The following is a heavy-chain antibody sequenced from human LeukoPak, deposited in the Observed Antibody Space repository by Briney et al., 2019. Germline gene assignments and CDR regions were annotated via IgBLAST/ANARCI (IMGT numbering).Heavy chain of an antibody. V-gene: IGHV4-59*01. CDR2: IYYSGST. J-gene: IGHJ4*02. CDR3: ARDPGGDSSGYFAD. CDR1: GGSISSYY. D-gene: IGHD3-22*01. Sequence: SETLSLTCTVSGGSISSYYWSWIRQPPGKGLEWIGYIYYSGSTNYNPSLKSRVTISVDTSKNQFSLKLSSVTAADTAVYYCARDPGGDSSGYFADWGQGTLVTVSS.